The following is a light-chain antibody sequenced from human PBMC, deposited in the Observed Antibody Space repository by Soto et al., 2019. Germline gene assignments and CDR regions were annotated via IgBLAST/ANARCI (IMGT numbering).Light chain of an antibody. J-gene: IGLJ1*01. V-gene: IGLV1-40*01. CDR1: SSNIGAGYD. CDR3: QSYDSSLSAYV. CDR2: GNS. Sequence: QTVLAQPPSVCGAPGQKFTISCTGSSSNIGAGYDLHWYQQLPGTAPKLLLYGNSNRPSGVPDRFSGSKSGTSAPLAITGLQAEDEADYYCQSYDSSLSAYVFGTGTKVTVL.